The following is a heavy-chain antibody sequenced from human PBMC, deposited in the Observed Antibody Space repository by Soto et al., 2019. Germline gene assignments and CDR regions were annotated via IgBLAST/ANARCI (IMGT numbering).Heavy chain of an antibody. D-gene: IGHD3-9*01. J-gene: IGHJ4*02. V-gene: IGHV3-23*01. Sequence: GGSLRLSCAASGFSFGNYAMGWVRQAPGKGLEWVSGLSASGASTYYADSVKGRFTISRDKSKNTLFLQMNSLKTEDTAVYYCTTGIYYDILTGYHNVAYWGQGALVTVSS. CDR3: TTGIYYDILTGYHNVAY. CDR1: GFSFGNYA. CDR2: LSASGAST.